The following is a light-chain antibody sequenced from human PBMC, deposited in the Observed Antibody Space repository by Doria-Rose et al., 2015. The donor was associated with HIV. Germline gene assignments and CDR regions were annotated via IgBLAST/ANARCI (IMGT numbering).Light chain of an antibody. CDR3: QQYYDTPS. CDR2: WAS. V-gene: IGKV4-1*01. Sequence: TQSPESLGMSLGERATLNCKSNQSLLYTSKNYLAWYQQKPGQPPTLLMYWASTRQSGVPARFSGSGSGTDFTLTISSLEAEDVAVYYCQQYYDTPSFGPGTTVDIK. CDR1: QSLLYTSKNY. J-gene: IGKJ3*01.